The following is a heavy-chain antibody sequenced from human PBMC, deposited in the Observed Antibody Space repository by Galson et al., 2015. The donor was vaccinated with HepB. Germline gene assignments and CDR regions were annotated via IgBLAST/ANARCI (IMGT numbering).Heavy chain of an antibody. CDR1: GFTFRMFA. CDR3: ARDTTGYCSSSSCFRNWFDP. CDR2: IVYDGSNK. D-gene: IGHD2-15*01. Sequence: SLRLSCAASGFTFRMFAMHWVRQAPGKGLEWVAVIVYDGSNKYYADSVKGRFTISRDNSKNTLYLQMNRLRAEDTATYYCARDTTGYCSSSSCFRNWFDPWGQGTLVTVSS. V-gene: IGHV3-30-3*01. J-gene: IGHJ5*02.